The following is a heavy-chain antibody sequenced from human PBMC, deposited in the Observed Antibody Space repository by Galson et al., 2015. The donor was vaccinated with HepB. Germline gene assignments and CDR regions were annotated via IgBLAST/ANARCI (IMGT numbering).Heavy chain of an antibody. Sequence: SVKVSCKASGGTFSSYAISWVRQAPGQGLEWMGWISAYNGNTNYAQKLQGRVTMTTDTSTSTAYMELRSLRSDDTAVYYCATHDLYSSSWSWDYWGQGTLVTVSS. V-gene: IGHV1-18*01. CDR1: GGTFSSYA. CDR3: ATHDLYSSSWSWDY. D-gene: IGHD6-13*01. J-gene: IGHJ4*02. CDR2: ISAYNGNT.